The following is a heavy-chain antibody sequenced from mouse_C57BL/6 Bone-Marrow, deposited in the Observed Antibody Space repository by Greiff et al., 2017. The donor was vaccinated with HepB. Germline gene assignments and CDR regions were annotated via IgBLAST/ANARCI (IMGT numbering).Heavy chain of an antibody. Sequence: EVQRVESGGGLVKPGGSLKLSCAASGFTFSSYAMSWVRQTPEKRLEWVATISDGGSYTYYPDNVKGRFTISRDNAKNNLYLQMSHLKSEDTAMYYCARDPEDYDGAPMDYWGQGTSVTVSS. D-gene: IGHD2-4*01. CDR2: ISDGGSYT. V-gene: IGHV5-4*01. J-gene: IGHJ4*01. CDR1: GFTFSSYA. CDR3: ARDPEDYDGAPMDY.